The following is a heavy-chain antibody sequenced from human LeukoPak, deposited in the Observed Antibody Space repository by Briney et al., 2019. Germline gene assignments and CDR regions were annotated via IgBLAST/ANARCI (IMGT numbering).Heavy chain of an antibody. CDR2: IKQDGSEK. Sequence: PGGSLRLSCAASGFTFSSYWMSWVRQAPGKGLEWVANIKQDGSEKYYVDSVKGRFTISRDNAKNSLYLQMNSLRAEDTAVYYCARASLLYSSSWYQIRNAFDIWGQGTMVTVSS. CDR1: GFTFSSYW. CDR3: ARASLLYSSSWYQIRNAFDI. V-gene: IGHV3-7*01. J-gene: IGHJ3*02. D-gene: IGHD6-13*01.